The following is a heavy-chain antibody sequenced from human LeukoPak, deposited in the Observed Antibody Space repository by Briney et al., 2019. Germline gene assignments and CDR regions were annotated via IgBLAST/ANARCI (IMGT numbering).Heavy chain of an antibody. V-gene: IGHV3-7*01. D-gene: IGHD6-13*01. CDR1: GFTFSSYW. CDR3: ARERYLAAAGRVFDY. Sequence: GGSLRLSCAASGFTFSSYWMSWVRQAPGKGLEWVANIKQDGSEKYYVDPVKGRFTISRDNAKNSLYLQMNSLRAEDTAVYYCARERYLAAAGRVFDYWGQGTLVTVSS. J-gene: IGHJ4*02. CDR2: IKQDGSEK.